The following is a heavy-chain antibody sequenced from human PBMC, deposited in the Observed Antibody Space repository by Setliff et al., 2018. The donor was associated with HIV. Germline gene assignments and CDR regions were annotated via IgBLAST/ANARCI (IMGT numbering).Heavy chain of an antibody. D-gene: IGHD3-3*01. V-gene: IGHV3-53*01. CDR3: ARDPFLAQGFWSGYYSDY. J-gene: IGHJ4*02. CDR2: IYSGGST. Sequence: PGGSLRLSCAASEFTVSTNYMSWVRQAPVKGLEWVSLIYSGGSTYYTDSVEGRFTISRDNSKNTLYLQMNNLRAEDTAVYYCARDPFLAQGFWSGYYSDYWGQGTLVTVSS. CDR1: EFTVSTNY.